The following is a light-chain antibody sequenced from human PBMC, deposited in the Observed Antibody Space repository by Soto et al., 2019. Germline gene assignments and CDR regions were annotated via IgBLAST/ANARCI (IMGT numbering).Light chain of an antibody. Sequence: DIELTQSPGTLSLSPGERATLSCRASQSVRDIYVAWYQQKPGQATRLLIYAASSRSTGIPDRFSGSGSGTYFTLTINSLDPEDVAVYYCQYHGSSPLTFGGGTKVEIK. CDR1: QSVRDIY. CDR2: AAS. CDR3: QYHGSSPLT. V-gene: IGKV3-20*01. J-gene: IGKJ4*01.